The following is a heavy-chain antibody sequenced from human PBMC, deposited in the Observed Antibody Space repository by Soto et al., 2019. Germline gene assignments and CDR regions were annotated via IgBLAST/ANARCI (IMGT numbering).Heavy chain of an antibody. J-gene: IGHJ6*02. CDR3: ARVEAVAGLYNYNGLDV. CDR1: GGTFSTYA. V-gene: IGHV1-69*12. D-gene: IGHD6-19*01. Sequence: QVQLVQSGAEVKKPGSSVKVSCKVSGGTFSTYAIDWVRLAPGHGLEWMGGIVPIFGTTSYTQKFQGRATIIADDSTTTAYLEMSSRRSEDTAIYYCARVEAVAGLYNYNGLDVCGQGTAVSVSS. CDR2: IVPIFGTT.